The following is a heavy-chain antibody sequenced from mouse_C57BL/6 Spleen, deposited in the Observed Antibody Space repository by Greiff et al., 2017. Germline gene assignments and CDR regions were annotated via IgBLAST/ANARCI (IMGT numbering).Heavy chain of an antibody. CDR3: ARGGLLRWGFAY. V-gene: IGHV1-18*01. D-gene: IGHD1-1*02. Sequence: EVQLQQSGPELVKPGASVKIPCKASGYTFTDYNMDWVKQSHGKSLEWIGDINPNNGGTIYNQKFKGKATLTVDKSSSTAYMELRSLTSEDTAVYYCARGGLLRWGFAYWGQGTLVTVSA. CDR1: GYTFTDYN. CDR2: INPNNGGT. J-gene: IGHJ3*01.